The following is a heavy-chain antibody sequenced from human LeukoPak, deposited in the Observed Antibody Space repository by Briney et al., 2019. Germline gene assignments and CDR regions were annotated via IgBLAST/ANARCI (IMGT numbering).Heavy chain of an antibody. CDR1: GFTFSSYW. CDR2: IKQDGSEK. V-gene: IGHV3-7*01. Sequence: PGGSLRLSCAASGFTFSSYWMSWVRQAPGKGLEWVANIKQDGSEKYYVGSVKGRFTISRDNAKNSLYLQMNSLRAEDTAVYYCAREGPIKTTVTFDYWGQGTLVTVSS. CDR3: AREGPIKTTVTFDY. D-gene: IGHD4-17*01. J-gene: IGHJ4*02.